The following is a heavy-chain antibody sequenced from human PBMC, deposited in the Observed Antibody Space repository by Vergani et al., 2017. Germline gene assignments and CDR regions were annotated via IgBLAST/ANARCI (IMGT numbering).Heavy chain of an antibody. CDR1: GGSISSYY. D-gene: IGHD1-14*01. CDR3: AGRPGLWPPYYYYGMDD. V-gene: IGHV4-59*01. Sequence: QVQLQESGPGLVKPSETLSLTCTVSGGSISSYYWSWIRQPPGKGLEWIGYIYYSGSTNYNPSLKSRVTISVDTSKNQFSLKLSSVTAADTAVYYCAGRPGLWPPYYYYGMDDWGQGTTVTVSS. J-gene: IGHJ6*02. CDR2: IYYSGST.